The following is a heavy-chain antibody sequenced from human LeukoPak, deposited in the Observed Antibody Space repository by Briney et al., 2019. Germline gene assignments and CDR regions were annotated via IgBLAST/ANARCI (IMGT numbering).Heavy chain of an antibody. CDR2: IIPIFGTA. D-gene: IGHD1-1*01. V-gene: IGHV1-69*06. J-gene: IGHJ6*03. CDR1: GYTFTSYG. CDR3: ARDGATGTTHYYYYYMDV. Sequence: GASVKVSCKASGYTFTSYGISWVRQAPGQGLEWMGGIIPIFGTANYAQKFQGRVTITADKSTSTAYMELSSLRSEDTAVYYCARDGATGTTHYYYYYMDVWGKGTTVTVSS.